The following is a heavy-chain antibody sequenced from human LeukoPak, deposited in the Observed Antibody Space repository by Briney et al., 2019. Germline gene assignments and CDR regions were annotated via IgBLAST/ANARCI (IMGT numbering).Heavy chain of an antibody. CDR1: GYTFTSYG. CDR2: ISAYSGNT. Sequence: GASVKVSCKASGYTFTSYGISWVRQAPGQGLEWMGWISAYSGNTNYAQKLQGRVTMTTVTSTSTAYMELRSLRSDDTAVYYCARDWDSSPYYYYGMDVWGQGTTVTVSS. CDR3: ARDWDSSPYYYYGMDV. D-gene: IGHD6-13*01. J-gene: IGHJ6*02. V-gene: IGHV1-18*01.